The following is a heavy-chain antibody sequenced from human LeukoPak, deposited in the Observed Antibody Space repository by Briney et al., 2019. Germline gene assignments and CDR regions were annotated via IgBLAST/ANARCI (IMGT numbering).Heavy chain of an antibody. D-gene: IGHD6-13*01. CDR2: INPNSGGT. V-gene: IGHV1-2*06. Sequence: ASVKVSCKASGYTFTGYYMHWVRQAPGQRLEWMGRINPNSGGTNYAQKFQGRVTMTRDTSISTAYMELSRLRSDDTAVYYCARVIAAAGTQYFDYWGQGTLVTVSS. CDR1: GYTFTGYY. CDR3: ARVIAAAGTQYFDY. J-gene: IGHJ4*02.